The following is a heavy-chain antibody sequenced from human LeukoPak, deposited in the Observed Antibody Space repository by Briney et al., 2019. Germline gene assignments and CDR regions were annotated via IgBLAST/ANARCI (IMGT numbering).Heavy chain of an antibody. J-gene: IGHJ4*02. Sequence: ASVKVSCKASAYTFTSYDISWVRQATGQGLEWMGWMNPNSGDTGYAQRFQGRVTMTRDNSISTAYMELSNLTSEDTAVYFCARVSGFERKDSFSYWGQGTLVTVSS. CDR3: ARVSGFERKDSFSY. D-gene: IGHD5-12*01. CDR1: AYTFTSYD. V-gene: IGHV1-8*01. CDR2: MNPNSGDT.